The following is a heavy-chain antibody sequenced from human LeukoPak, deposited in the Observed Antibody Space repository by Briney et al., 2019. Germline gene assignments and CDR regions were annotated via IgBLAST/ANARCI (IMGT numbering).Heavy chain of an antibody. Sequence: GASVKVSCKASGYTFTGYYMHWVRQAAGQGREWMGWINPNSGGTNYAQKFQGRVTMTRDTSISTAYMELSRLRSDDTAVYYCARPDYGDYAGWFDPWGQGTLVTVSS. CDR3: ARPDYGDYAGWFDP. CDR2: INPNSGGT. J-gene: IGHJ5*02. V-gene: IGHV1-2*02. CDR1: GYTFTGYY. D-gene: IGHD4-17*01.